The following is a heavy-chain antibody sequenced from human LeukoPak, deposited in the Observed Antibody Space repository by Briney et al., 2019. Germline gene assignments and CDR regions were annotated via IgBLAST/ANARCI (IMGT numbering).Heavy chain of an antibody. D-gene: IGHD6-19*01. J-gene: IGHJ4*02. Sequence: SETLSLTCTVSGGSMSPYHWGWIRQPPGKRLEWTGYIYYSGSTNYNPSLKSRVTISVDTSKNQFSLKLSSVTAADTAIYYCARAVSGRFDYWGQGTLVTVSS. CDR2: IYYSGST. CDR3: ARAVSGRFDY. V-gene: IGHV4-59*08. CDR1: GGSMSPYH.